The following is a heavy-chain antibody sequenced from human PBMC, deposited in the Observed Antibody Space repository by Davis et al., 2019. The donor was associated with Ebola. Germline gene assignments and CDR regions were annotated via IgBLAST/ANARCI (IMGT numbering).Heavy chain of an antibody. CDR1: GFTFRTYS. J-gene: IGHJ4*02. CDR3: ASGLDY. Sequence: GESLKISCAASGFTFRTYSMNWVRQAPGKGLEWVSYISSSGNTIYYADSVKGRFTISRDNAKNSLYLQMDGLRVDDTAIYYCASGLDYWGQGSLVTVSS. CDR2: ISSSGNTI. V-gene: IGHV3-48*01.